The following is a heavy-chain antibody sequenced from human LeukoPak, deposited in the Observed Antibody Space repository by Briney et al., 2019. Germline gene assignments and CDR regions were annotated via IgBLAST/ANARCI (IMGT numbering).Heavy chain of an antibody. Sequence: GGSLRLSCAASGFTFSSYWMSWVRQAPGKGLEWVANIKQDGSDKYYVDSVRGRFTISRDNAENSLFLQMNSLRAEDMAVYYCTRAYGDYVYWFDPWGQGTLVTVSS. CDR1: GFTFSSYW. J-gene: IGHJ5*02. V-gene: IGHV3-7*01. CDR3: TRAYGDYVYWFDP. CDR2: IKQDGSDK. D-gene: IGHD4-17*01.